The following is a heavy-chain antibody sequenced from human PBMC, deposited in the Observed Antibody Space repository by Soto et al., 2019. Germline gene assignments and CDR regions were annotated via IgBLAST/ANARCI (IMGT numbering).Heavy chain of an antibody. J-gene: IGHJ4*02. D-gene: IGHD6-13*01. CDR3: VRDSGAKLSSS. V-gene: IGHV1-69*13. CDR1: GGTFSSYA. CDR2: IIPIFGTA. Sequence: ASVKVSCKASGGTFSSYAISGVRQAPGQGLEWMGGIIPIFGTANYAQKFQGRVTITADESTSTAYMELSSLRSEDTAVYYCVRDSGAKLSSSWGQGTLVTVSS.